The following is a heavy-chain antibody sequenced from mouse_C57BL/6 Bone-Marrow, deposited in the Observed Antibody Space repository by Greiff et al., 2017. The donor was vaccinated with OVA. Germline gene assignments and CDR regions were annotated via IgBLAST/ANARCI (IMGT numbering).Heavy chain of an antibody. J-gene: IGHJ1*03. CDR3: ARREGGIYYDYDGYFDV. CDR2: IYWDDDK. V-gene: IGHV8-12*01. Sequence: ESGPGILQSSQTLSLTCSFSGFSLSTSGMGVSWIRQPSGKGLEWLAHIYWDDDKRYNPSLKSRLTISKDTSRNQVFLKITSVDTADTATYYCARREGGIYYDYDGYFDVWGTGTTVTVSS. CDR1: GFSLSTSGMG. D-gene: IGHD2-4*01.